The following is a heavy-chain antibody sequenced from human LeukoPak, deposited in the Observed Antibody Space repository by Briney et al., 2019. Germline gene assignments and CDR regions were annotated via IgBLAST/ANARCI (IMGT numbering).Heavy chain of an antibody. V-gene: IGHV3-73*01. J-gene: IGHJ5*02. CDR1: GFTFSGSA. Sequence: GGSLKLSCAASGFTFSGSAMHWVRQASAKGLEWVGRIRSKANSYATAYAASVKGRFTISRDDSKNTAYLQMNSLKTEDTAVYYCTRSYWFDPWGQGTLVTVSS. CDR3: TRSYWFDP. CDR2: IRSKANSYAT.